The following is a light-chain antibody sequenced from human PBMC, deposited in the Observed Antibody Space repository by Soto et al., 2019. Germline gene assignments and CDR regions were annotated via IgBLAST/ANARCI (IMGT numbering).Light chain of an antibody. CDR2: DTD. CDR1: TGAVTSSHY. Sequence: QAVVTPEPSLTVSPGGTVTLTCGSSTGAVTSSHYPYWLQQRPGQAPRTLIYDTDNRHSWTPARFSGSLLGGKAALTLSGAQPDDEADYYCLLSYSRPRVVFGGGTKLTVL. V-gene: IGLV7-46*01. J-gene: IGLJ2*01. CDR3: LLSYSRPRVV.